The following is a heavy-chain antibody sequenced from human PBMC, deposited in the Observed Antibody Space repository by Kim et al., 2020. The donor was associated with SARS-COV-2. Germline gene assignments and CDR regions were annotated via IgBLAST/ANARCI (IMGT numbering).Heavy chain of an antibody. V-gene: IGHV3-53*01. J-gene: IGHJ4*02. CDR3: RRGHWGDSPS. CDR1: GFTVSDHY. D-gene: IGHD2-21*02. Sequence: GGSLRLSCAAAGFTVSDHYLSWVRQAPGKGLEWISMIHTDGTTYYADSVMGLFTISRDTSKNTLYLQMNNLRAEDTAVYYCRRGHWGDSPSWGQGTRITISS. CDR2: IHTDGTT.